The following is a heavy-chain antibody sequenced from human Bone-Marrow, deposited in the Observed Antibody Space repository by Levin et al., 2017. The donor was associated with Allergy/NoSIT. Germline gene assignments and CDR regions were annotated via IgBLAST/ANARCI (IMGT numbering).Heavy chain of an antibody. V-gene: IGHV4-59*01. CDR3: ARGYGDYPD. CDR2: IYYSGST. D-gene: IGHD4-17*01. Sequence: SETLSLTCTVSGGSISSYSWSWIRQPPGKGLEWIGYIYYSGSTNYNPSLKSRVTISVDTSKNQFSLKLTSVTAADTAVYYCARGYGDYPDWGQGTLVTVSS. CDR1: GGSISSYS. J-gene: IGHJ4*02.